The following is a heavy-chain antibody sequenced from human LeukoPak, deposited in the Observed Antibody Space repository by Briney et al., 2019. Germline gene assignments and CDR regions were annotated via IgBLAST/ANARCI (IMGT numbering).Heavy chain of an antibody. Sequence: PSETLSLTCAVYGGSFSGYYWSWIRQPPGKGLEWIGEINHSGSTNYNPSLKSRVTISVDTSKNQFSLKLSSVTAADTAVYYCARRGPGYSYYYGMDVWGQGTTVTVSS. CDR2: INHSGST. V-gene: IGHV4-34*01. CDR1: GGSFSGYY. D-gene: IGHD5-18*01. CDR3: ARRGPGYSYYYGMDV. J-gene: IGHJ6*02.